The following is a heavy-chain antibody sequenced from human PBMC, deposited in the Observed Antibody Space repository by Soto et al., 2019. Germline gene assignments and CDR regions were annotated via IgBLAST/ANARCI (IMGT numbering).Heavy chain of an antibody. CDR3: AKGLDYGGHHYFDY. V-gene: IGHV3-23*01. J-gene: IGHJ4*02. CDR2: ISSSGGTT. CDR1: GFTFSSYA. D-gene: IGHD4-17*01. Sequence: EVQLLESGGGLVQPGGSLRLSCAASGFTFSSYAMSWVRQAPGKGLEWVSAISSSGGTTFYADSLKGRFTMSRDNSKNTLYLQMNSLLAEDTAVYYCAKGLDYGGHHYFDYWGQGTLVTVSS.